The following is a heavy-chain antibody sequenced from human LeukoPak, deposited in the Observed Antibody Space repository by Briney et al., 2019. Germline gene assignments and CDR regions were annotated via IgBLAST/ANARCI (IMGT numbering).Heavy chain of an antibody. D-gene: IGHD3-3*01. V-gene: IGHV3-30*18. J-gene: IGHJ3*02. CDR3: ANPYYDFWGAYYTDDGADGFDI. CDR2: ISYDESNT. CDR1: GFTFSNYA. Sequence: GGSLRLSCAASGFTFSNYAMHWVRQAPGKGLEWVAVISYDESNTDYADSVKGRFTISRDNSKNTLYLQMNSLRPEDTAVYYCANPYYDFWGAYYTDDGADGFDIWGQGTMVTVSS.